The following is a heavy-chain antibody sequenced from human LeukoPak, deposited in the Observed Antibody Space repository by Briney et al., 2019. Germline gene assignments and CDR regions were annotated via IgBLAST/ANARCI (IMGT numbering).Heavy chain of an antibody. D-gene: IGHD3-22*01. CDR1: GFTFSSYW. V-gene: IGHV3-7*01. Sequence: PGGSLRLSCAASGFTFSSYWMSWVRQAPGKGLEWVANIKQDGSEKYYVDSVKGRFTISRDNAKNSLYLQMNSLRAEDTAVYYCARGDDYDSSGYNWFDPWGQGTLVTVSS. J-gene: IGHJ5*02. CDR3: ARGDDYDSSGYNWFDP. CDR2: IKQDGSEK.